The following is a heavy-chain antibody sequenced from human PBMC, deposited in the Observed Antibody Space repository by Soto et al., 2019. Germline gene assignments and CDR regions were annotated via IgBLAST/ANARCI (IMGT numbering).Heavy chain of an antibody. J-gene: IGHJ4*02. D-gene: IGHD3-22*01. Sequence: GGSLRLSCAASGFTFSSYAMHWVRQAPCKGLEWVSAISGRGDSTYYADSVRGRFTISRDNSKNTLYLQMSSLRAEDTAIYYCAKAGPSSGYYYASDYWGKGTLVAVSS. CDR2: ISGRGDST. V-gene: IGHV3-23*01. CDR1: GFTFSSYA. CDR3: AKAGPSSGYYYASDY.